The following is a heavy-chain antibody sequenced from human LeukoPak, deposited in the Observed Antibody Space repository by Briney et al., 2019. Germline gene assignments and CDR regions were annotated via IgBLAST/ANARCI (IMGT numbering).Heavy chain of an antibody. D-gene: IGHD2-2*01. J-gene: IGHJ6*03. CDR1: GFTFSSYW. CDR3: AKPSSTSAHYYYYMDV. CDR2: ISAGGDSK. V-gene: IGHV3-23*01. Sequence: PGGSLRLSCAASGFTFSSYWMSWVRQAPGKGLEWVSAISAGGDSKYYADSVKGRFTISRDNSKNTLYLQMNSLRAEDTAVYYCAKPSSTSAHYYYYMDVWGKGTTVTVSS.